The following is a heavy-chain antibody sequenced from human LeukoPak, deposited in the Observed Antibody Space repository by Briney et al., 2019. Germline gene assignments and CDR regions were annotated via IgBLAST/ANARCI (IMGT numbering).Heavy chain of an antibody. D-gene: IGHD5-12*01. CDR2: ISNSSSYT. CDR3: ARVIVATGYNFDY. Sequence: GGSLRLSCGASGYTFSDCYVSWIRQSRGKGVEWVSYISNSSSYTKCGDSVRSRFTISRDNAKNPLYLQMNSLRAEDTAVHYYARVIVATGYNFDYWGERTLVTVSS. J-gene: IGHJ4*02. CDR1: GYTFSDCY. V-gene: IGHV3-11*06.